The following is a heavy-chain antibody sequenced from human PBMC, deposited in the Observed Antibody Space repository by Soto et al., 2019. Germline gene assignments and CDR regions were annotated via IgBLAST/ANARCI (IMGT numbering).Heavy chain of an antibody. V-gene: IGHV3-23*01. Sequence: GGSLRLSCAASGFTFSSYAMSWVRQAPGKGLEWVSAISGSGGSTYYADSVKGRFTISRDNSKKTLYLQMNSLRAEDTAVYYCAKGRYDFWSGYYQYYFDYWGQGTLVTVSS. D-gene: IGHD3-3*01. CDR3: AKGRYDFWSGYYQYYFDY. CDR2: ISGSGGST. J-gene: IGHJ4*02. CDR1: GFTFSSYA.